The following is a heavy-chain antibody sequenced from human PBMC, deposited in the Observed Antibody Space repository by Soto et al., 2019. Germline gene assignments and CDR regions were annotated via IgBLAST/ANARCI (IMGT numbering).Heavy chain of an antibody. J-gene: IGHJ5*02. CDR3: ARVGEAAAEDWFDP. V-gene: IGHV4-38-2*01. CDR2: IYHSGST. CDR1: GYSISSGYY. D-gene: IGHD6-13*01. Sequence: SETLSLTCAVSGYSISSGYYWGWIRQPPGKGLEWIGSIYHSGSTYYNPSLKSRVTISVDTSKNQFSLKLSSVTAADTAVYYCARVGEAAAEDWFDPWGQGTLVTVS.